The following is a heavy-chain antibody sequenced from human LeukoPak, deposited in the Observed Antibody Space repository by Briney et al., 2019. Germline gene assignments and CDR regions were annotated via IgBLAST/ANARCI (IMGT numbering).Heavy chain of an antibody. Sequence: ASVKVSCKASGYTFTSYYMHWVRQAPGQGLEWMGCIYTNTGNPTYAQGFTGRFVFSLDTSFSTAYLQISSLKAENTAVYYCARESFGYGKNWFDPWGQGTLVTVSS. J-gene: IGHJ5*02. CDR3: ARESFGYGKNWFDP. D-gene: IGHD5-18*01. V-gene: IGHV7-4-1*02. CDR2: IYTNTGNP. CDR1: GYTFTSYY.